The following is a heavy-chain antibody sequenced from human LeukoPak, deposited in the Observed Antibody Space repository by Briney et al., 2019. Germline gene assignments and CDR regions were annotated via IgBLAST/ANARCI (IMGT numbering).Heavy chain of an antibody. Sequence: GASVKVSCKASGDTFTGYYMHWVRQAPGQGLEWRGWINPNSGGTNYAQKFQGRVTMTRDTSISTAYMELSRLRSDDTAVYYCARDYYDSSGYYWGELAAFDIWGQGTMVTVSS. D-gene: IGHD3-22*01. CDR2: INPNSGGT. J-gene: IGHJ3*02. V-gene: IGHV1-2*02. CDR1: GDTFTGYY. CDR3: ARDYYDSSGYYWGELAAFDI.